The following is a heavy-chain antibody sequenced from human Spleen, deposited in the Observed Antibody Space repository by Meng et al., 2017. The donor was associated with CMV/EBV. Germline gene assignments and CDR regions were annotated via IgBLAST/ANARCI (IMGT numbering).Heavy chain of an antibody. CDR3: ARGYSSGLSAAEYFQH. J-gene: IGHJ1*01. V-gene: IGHV3-21*01. CDR2: ISSSSSYI. CDR1: GFTFSSYS. D-gene: IGHD6-25*01. Sequence: GESLKISCAASGFTFSSYSMNWVRQAPGKGLEWVSSISSSSSYIYYADSLKGRFTISRDNAKNSLYLQMNSLRAEDTAVYYCARGYSSGLSAAEYFQHWGQGTLVTVSS.